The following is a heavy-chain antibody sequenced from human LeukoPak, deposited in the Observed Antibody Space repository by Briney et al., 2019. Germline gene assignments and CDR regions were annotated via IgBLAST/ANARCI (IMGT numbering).Heavy chain of an antibody. D-gene: IGHD4-23*01. CDR2: IYHSGST. J-gene: IGHJ3*02. CDR1: GGSISSGGYY. V-gene: IGHV4-30-2*01. Sequence: SETLSLTCTVSGGSISSGGYYWSWIRQPPGKGLEWIGYIYHSGSTYYNPSLKSRVTISVDRSKNQFSLKLSSVTAADTAVYYCAKIDYGGAFDIWGQGTMVTVSS. CDR3: AKIDYGGAFDI.